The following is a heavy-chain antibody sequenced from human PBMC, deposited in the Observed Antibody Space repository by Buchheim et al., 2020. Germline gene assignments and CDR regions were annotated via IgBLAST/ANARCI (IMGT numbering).Heavy chain of an antibody. CDR1: GFTFSSYG. J-gene: IGHJ5*02. Sequence: QVQLVESGGGVVQPGRSLRLSCAASGFTFSSYGMHWVRQAPGKGLEWVAVIWYDGSNKYYADSVKGRFTISRDTSKNTLYLQMNSLRAEDTAVYYCARDNLPTYYYDSSGYPEAPWGQGTL. CDR2: IWYDGSNK. D-gene: IGHD3-22*01. V-gene: IGHV3-33*01. CDR3: ARDNLPTYYYDSSGYPEAP.